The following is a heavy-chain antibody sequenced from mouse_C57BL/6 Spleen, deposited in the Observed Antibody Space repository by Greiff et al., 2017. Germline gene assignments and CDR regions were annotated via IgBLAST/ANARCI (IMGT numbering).Heavy chain of an antibody. CDR3: AREGYYGRGAMDY. Sequence: QVQLQQPGAELVKPGASVKMSCKASGYTFTSYWITWVKQRPGQGLEWIGEIYPGSGSTNYNEKFKSKATLTVDTSSSTAYMQLSSLTSEDSAVYYCAREGYYGRGAMDYWGQGTSVTVSS. CDR1: GYTFTSYW. J-gene: IGHJ4*01. D-gene: IGHD1-1*01. V-gene: IGHV1-55*01. CDR2: IYPGSGST.